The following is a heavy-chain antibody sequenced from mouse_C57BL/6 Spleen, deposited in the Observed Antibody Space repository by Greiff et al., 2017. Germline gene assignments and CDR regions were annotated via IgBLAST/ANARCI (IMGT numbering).Heavy chain of an antibody. V-gene: IGHV5-9*01. CDR2: ISGGGGNT. CDR1: GFTFSSYT. J-gene: IGHJ1*03. Sequence: EVKVEESGGGLVKPGGSLKLSCAASGFTFSSYTMSWVRQTPEKRLEWVATISGGGGNTYYPDSVKGRFTISRDNAKNTLYLQMSSLRSEDTALYYCARHFSHWYFDVWGTGTTVTVSS. CDR3: ARHFSHWYFDV.